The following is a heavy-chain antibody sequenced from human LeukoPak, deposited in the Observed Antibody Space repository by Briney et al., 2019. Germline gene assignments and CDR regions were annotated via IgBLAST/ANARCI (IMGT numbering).Heavy chain of an antibody. Sequence: GGSLRLSCAASGFTVSSNYMSWVRQAPGKGLEWVSVIYSGGSTYYADSVKGRFTISRDNSKNTLYLQMNSLRAEDTAMYHCARGGMPGYSTSWIDHWGQGTLVTVSS. CDR3: ARGGMPGYSTSWIDH. J-gene: IGHJ4*02. CDR1: GFTVSSNY. V-gene: IGHV3-53*05. CDR2: IYSGGST. D-gene: IGHD6-13*01.